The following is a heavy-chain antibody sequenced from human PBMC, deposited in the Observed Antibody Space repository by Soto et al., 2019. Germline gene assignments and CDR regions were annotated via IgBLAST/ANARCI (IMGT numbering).Heavy chain of an antibody. CDR2: INHIGST. J-gene: IGHJ6*02. CDR3: ARLRGYYGSGSYYIPYYYYGMDV. D-gene: IGHD3-10*01. Sequence: SETLSLTCAVYGGSFSGYYWSWIRQPPGKGLEWIGEINHIGSTNYNPSLKSRVTISVDTSKNQFSLKLSSVTAADTAVYYCARLRGYYGSGSYYIPYYYYGMDVWGQGTTVTVSS. CDR1: GGSFSGYY. V-gene: IGHV4-34*01.